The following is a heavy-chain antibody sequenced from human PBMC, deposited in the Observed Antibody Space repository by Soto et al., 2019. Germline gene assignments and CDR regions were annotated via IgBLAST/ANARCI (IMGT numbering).Heavy chain of an antibody. CDR3: ARHKAGDYRGYYYYGMDV. CDR2: IDPSDSYT. J-gene: IGHJ6*02. CDR1: GYSFTSYW. V-gene: IGHV5-10-1*01. D-gene: IGHD4-17*01. Sequence: GESLKISCKGSGYSFTSYWISWVRQMPGKGLEWMGRIDPSDSYTNYSPSFQGHVTISADKSISTAYLQWSSLKASDTAMYYCARHKAGDYRGYYYYGMDVWGQGTTVTVSS.